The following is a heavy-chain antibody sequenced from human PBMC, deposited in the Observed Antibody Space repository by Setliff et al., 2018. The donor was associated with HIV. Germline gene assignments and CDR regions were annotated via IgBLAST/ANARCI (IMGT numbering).Heavy chain of an antibody. CDR2: IKPNGGGT. CDR1: GYTFTDYY. V-gene: IGHV1-2*02. Sequence: ASVKVSCKASGYTFTDYYIHWVRQAPGQGLEWMGWIKPNGGGTYYAQKFQGRVTLTRLTSISTAYMELSRLRSDDTAVYYCARDRPGVDCTKTSCYASFDHWGQGTLVTVSS. J-gene: IGHJ4*02. D-gene: IGHD2-2*01. CDR3: ARDRPGVDCTKTSCYASFDH.